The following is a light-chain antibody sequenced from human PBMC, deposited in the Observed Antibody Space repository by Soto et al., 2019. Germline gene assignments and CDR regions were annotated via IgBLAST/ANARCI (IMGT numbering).Light chain of an antibody. V-gene: IGKV3-11*01. J-gene: IGKJ1*01. Sequence: EVVLTHSPATLSLYPWEIATLSCRASHGIGSYLAWYQQKPGQAPRLLIYDASNRATGIPARFSGSGSGTEFTLTISSLQSEDFAVYYCQQCSSLPGTFGQGTKVDIK. CDR3: QQCSSLPGT. CDR1: HGIGSY. CDR2: DAS.